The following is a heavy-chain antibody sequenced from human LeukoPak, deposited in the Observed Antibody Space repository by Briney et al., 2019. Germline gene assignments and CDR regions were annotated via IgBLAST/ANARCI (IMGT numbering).Heavy chain of an antibody. CDR3: AKDPRSDILSGSYYYYGMDV. CDR2: ISNSGRII. D-gene: IGHD3-9*01. Sequence: GGSLRLSCAASGFTFSDYYMSWIRQAPGKGLEWISYISNSGRIIYYADSVKGRFIVSRDNSKNTLYLQMNSLRGEDTAVYFCAKDPRSDILSGSYYYYGMDVWGQGTTVTVSS. CDR1: GFTFSDYY. J-gene: IGHJ6*02. V-gene: IGHV3-11*04.